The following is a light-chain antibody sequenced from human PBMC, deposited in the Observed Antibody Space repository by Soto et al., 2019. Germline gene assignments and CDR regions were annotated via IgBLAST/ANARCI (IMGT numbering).Light chain of an antibody. CDR3: QQNNNRET. Sequence: EIVMTQSPATLSVSPGERATLSCRASQSVSTNLAWYQQIPGQAPRLLIYGASTRATGIPVRFSGSGSGTEFTLTISSLQSEDFAVYYCQQNNNRETFGQGTKVDIK. CDR1: QSVSTN. CDR2: GAS. V-gene: IGKV3-15*01. J-gene: IGKJ1*01.